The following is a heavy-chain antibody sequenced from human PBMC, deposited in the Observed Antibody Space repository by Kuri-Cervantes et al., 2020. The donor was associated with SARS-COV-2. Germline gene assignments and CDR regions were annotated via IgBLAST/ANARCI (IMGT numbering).Heavy chain of an antibody. CDR2: IYYSGST. V-gene: IGHV4-39*01. J-gene: IGHJ4*02. CDR1: GGSISSSSYY. Sequence: GSLRLSCTVSGGSISSSSYYRGWIRQPPGKGLEWIGSIYYSGSTYYNPSLKSRVTISVDTSKNQFSLKLSSVTAADTAVYYCARLEPTMVRIAGDGGGFDYWGQGTLVTVSS. D-gene: IGHD3-10*01. CDR3: ARLEPTMVRIAGDGGGFDY.